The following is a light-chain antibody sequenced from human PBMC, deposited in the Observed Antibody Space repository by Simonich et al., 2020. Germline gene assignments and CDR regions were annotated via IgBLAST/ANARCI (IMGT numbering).Light chain of an antibody. J-gene: IGKJ5*01. CDR3: QQYYSTPIT. Sequence: DIVMTQSPDSLAVSLGERATINCKSSQSFLYSSNNKNYLAWYQQKPGQLPNLLIYWASTRESGVPDRCSGSGSGTDFTLTISSLQAEDVAVYYCQQYYSTPITFGQGTRLEIK. CDR1: QSFLYSSNNKNY. V-gene: IGKV4-1*01. CDR2: WAS.